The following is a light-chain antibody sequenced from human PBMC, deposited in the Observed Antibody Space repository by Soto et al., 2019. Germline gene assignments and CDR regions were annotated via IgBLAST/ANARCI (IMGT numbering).Light chain of an antibody. J-gene: IGKJ1*01. CDR3: QQSYNTPRT. CDR2: AAS. V-gene: IGKV1-39*01. CDR1: QSINNF. Sequence: DIQMTQSPSSLSASVGDRVTITCRASQSINNFLNWYQQKPGKAPNLLIYAASSLQSGVPSRFRGSGSGTEFTLTISSLQPEDFAAYYCQQSYNTPRTFGQGTKVEIK.